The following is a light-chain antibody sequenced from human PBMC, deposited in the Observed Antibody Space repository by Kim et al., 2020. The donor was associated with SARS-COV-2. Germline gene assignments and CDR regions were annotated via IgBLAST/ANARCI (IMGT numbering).Light chain of an antibody. CDR1: SSDVGSYNY. Sequence: SATGSCTGSSSDVGSYNYVSWYQQHPGKAPKLMIYEVSKRPSGVPARFSGSESGNTASLTVSGLQAEDEADYYCSSYAGSNNPYVFGAGTKVTVL. CDR2: EVS. V-gene: IGLV2-8*01. J-gene: IGLJ1*01. CDR3: SSYAGSNNPYV.